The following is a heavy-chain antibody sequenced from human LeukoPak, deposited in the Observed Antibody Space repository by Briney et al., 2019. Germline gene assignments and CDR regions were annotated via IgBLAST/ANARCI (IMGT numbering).Heavy chain of an antibody. D-gene: IGHD1-26*01. J-gene: IGHJ4*02. Sequence: GGSLRLSCAASGFTFSDSGMHWVRQASGKGLEWVGRIRSKPKSYTTAYAASVKGRFTISRDDSNNTAYLQMNSLKTEDTAVYYCTRGAGSGSYSFNYWGQGTLVTVSS. CDR1: GFTFSDSG. CDR2: IRSKPKSYTT. CDR3: TRGAGSGSYSFNY. V-gene: IGHV3-73*01.